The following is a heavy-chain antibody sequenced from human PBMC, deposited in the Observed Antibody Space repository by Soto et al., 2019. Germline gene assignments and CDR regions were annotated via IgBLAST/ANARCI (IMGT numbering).Heavy chain of an antibody. Sequence: SETLSLTCAVSSGSISSSNWWSWVRQPPGKGLEWIGEIYHSGSTNYNPSLKSRVTISVDKSKNQFSLKLSSVTAADTAVYYCARERGTVTTAHYYYYMDVWGKGTTVTVSS. D-gene: IGHD4-4*01. CDR3: ARERGTVTTAHYYYYMDV. V-gene: IGHV4-4*02. J-gene: IGHJ6*03. CDR2: IYHSGST. CDR1: SGSISSSNW.